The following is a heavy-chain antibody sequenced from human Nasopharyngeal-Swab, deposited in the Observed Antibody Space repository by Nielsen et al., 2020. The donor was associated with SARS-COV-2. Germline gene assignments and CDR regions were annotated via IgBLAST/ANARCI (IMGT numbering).Heavy chain of an antibody. CDR2: IKQDGSEK. V-gene: IGHV3-7*01. CDR3: ARDLALYDILTGYTDAFDI. J-gene: IGHJ3*02. CDR1: GFTCSRYW. D-gene: IGHD3-9*01. Sequence: GGSLRLSCAASGFTCSRYWMSWVRQAPGKGLEWVANIKQDGSEKYYVDSVKGRFSISRDNAKNSLFLQMNSLRAEDTAVYYCARDLALYDILTGYTDAFDIWGQGTMVTVSS.